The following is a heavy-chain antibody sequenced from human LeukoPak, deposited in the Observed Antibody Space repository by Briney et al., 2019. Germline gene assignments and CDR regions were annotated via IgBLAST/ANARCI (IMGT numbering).Heavy chain of an antibody. J-gene: IGHJ4*02. D-gene: IGHD3-3*01. CDR2: IYYSGST. CDR3: ARDRYDFWSGYANFDY. CDR1: GGSISSSSYY. V-gene: IGHV4-39*07. Sequence: KPSETLSLTCTVSGGSISSSSYYWGWIRQPPGKELEWIGSIYYSGSTYYNPSLKSRVTISVDTSKNQFSLKLSSVTAADTAVYYCARDRYDFWSGYANFDYWGQGTLVTVSS.